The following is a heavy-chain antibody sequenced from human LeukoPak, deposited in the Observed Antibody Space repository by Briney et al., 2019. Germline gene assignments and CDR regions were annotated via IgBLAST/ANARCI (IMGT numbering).Heavy chain of an antibody. CDR3: ARDNYDNSGYYFDY. CDR2: IYHSGRT. J-gene: IGHJ4*02. V-gene: IGHV4-34*01. CDR1: GGSFSGYY. D-gene: IGHD3-22*01. Sequence: PSETLSLTCAVYGGSFSGYYWSWIRQPPGKGLEWIGEIYHSGRTNYTPSLKSRVTISVDKSKNQLSLKLSSVTAADTAVYYCARDNYDNSGYYFDYWGQGTLVTVSS.